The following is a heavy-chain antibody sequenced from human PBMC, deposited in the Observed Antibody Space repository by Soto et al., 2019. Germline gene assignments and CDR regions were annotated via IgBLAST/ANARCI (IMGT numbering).Heavy chain of an antibody. Sequence: GGSLRLSCAASGFTFNNYAMHWVRQAPGKGLEWVANIKQDGSEKYYVDSVKGRFTISRDNAKNSLYLQMNSLRAEDTAVYYCAKGADFWSGYSQYYFDYWGQGTLVTVSS. J-gene: IGHJ4*02. CDR2: IKQDGSEK. CDR3: AKGADFWSGYSQYYFDY. V-gene: IGHV3-7*01. D-gene: IGHD3-3*01. CDR1: GFTFNNYA.